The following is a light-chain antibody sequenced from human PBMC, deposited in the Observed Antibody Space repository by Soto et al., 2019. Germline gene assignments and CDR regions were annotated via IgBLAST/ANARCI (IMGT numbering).Light chain of an antibody. CDR3: QHYNNWHPWT. CDR2: GAS. Sequence: EIVRTQSPATLSVSPGERATLSCRASQRLSSNLAWYQQKPGHAPRLLIYGASTRAIGIPARFSGSGSGTEFTLTITSLQYEDFAIYYCQHYNNWHPWTFGQGTKVEIK. V-gene: IGKV3-15*01. J-gene: IGKJ1*01. CDR1: QRLSSN.